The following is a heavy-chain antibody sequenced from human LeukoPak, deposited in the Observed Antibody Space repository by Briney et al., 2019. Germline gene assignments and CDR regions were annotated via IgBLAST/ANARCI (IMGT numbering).Heavy chain of an antibody. Sequence: GGSLRLSCEASGFTFSSYAMSWVRQAPGKGLEGVSSIFGNGAGTHYADSVKGRFTVSRDNSKNTLYLQMNSLRAEDTAVYYCAKDLISPRSVGSSEKVDYWGQGTLVTVSS. J-gene: IGHJ4*02. CDR2: IFGNGAGT. D-gene: IGHD3-10*01. CDR1: GFTFSSYA. CDR3: AKDLISPRSVGSSEKVDY. V-gene: IGHV3-23*01.